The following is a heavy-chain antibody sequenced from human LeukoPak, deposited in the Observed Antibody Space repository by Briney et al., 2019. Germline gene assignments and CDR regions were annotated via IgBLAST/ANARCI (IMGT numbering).Heavy chain of an antibody. Sequence: GGSLRLSCAASGFTFSSYAMSWVRQAPGKGLEWVSAISGRGGSTYYADSVKGRFTISRDNSKNTLYLQMNSLRAEDTAVYYCAKDGTYYDILTGNDAFDIWGQGTMVTVSS. CDR1: GFTFSSYA. J-gene: IGHJ3*02. CDR3: AKDGTYYDILTGNDAFDI. D-gene: IGHD3-9*01. V-gene: IGHV3-23*01. CDR2: ISGRGGST.